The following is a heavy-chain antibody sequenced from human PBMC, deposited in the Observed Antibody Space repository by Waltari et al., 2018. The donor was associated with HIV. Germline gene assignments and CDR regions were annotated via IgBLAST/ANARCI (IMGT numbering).Heavy chain of an antibody. CDR2: IYYSGST. CDR1: GGSISSYY. J-gene: IGHJ4*02. D-gene: IGHD6-13*01. V-gene: IGHV4-59*01. Sequence: TLSLTCTVSGGSISSYYWSWIRQPPGKGLEWIGYIYYSGSTNYNPSLKSRVTISVDTSKNQFSLKLSSVTAADTAVYYCARGEGSSSSDYWGQGTLVTVSS. CDR3: ARGEGSSSSDY.